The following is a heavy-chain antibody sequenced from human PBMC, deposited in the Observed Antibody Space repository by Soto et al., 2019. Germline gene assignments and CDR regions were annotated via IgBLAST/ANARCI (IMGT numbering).Heavy chain of an antibody. Sequence: GGSLRLSCAASGFTFSSYGMHWVRQAPGKGLEWVAVISYDGSNKYYADSVKGRFTISRDNSKNTLYLQMNSLRAEDTAVYYCAKPYSSSWYANDYWGQGTLVTVSS. J-gene: IGHJ4*02. V-gene: IGHV3-30*18. CDR2: ISYDGSNK. D-gene: IGHD6-13*01. CDR1: GFTFSSYG. CDR3: AKPYSSSWYANDY.